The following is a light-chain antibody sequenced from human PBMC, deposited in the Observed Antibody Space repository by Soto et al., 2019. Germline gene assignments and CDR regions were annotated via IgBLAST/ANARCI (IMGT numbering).Light chain of an antibody. J-gene: IGLJ1*01. V-gene: IGLV2-8*01. Sequence: QSALTQPPSASGSPGQSVTISCTGTKSDIGVYDLVSWYQHHPGKAPRLIISEVVQRPSGVPDRFSGSKSGNTASLTVSGLQAADEADYFCKSYAGSNTYGFGSGTKLTVL. CDR3: KSYAGSNTYG. CDR1: KSDIGVYDL. CDR2: EVV.